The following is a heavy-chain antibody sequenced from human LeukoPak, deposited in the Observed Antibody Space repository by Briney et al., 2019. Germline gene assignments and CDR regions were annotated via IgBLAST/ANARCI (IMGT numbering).Heavy chain of an antibody. Sequence: GGSLRLSCAASEFTFNTYTMNWVRQAPGKGLEWVSSITASSTAIYSADSVKGRFTISRDNAKNSLYLQMNSLRAEDTAVYYCAREEGESVAGTIYYYYYMDVWGKGTTVTVSS. CDR1: EFTFNTYT. V-gene: IGHV3-21*01. CDR2: ITASSTAI. D-gene: IGHD6-19*01. CDR3: AREEGESVAGTIYYYYYMDV. J-gene: IGHJ6*03.